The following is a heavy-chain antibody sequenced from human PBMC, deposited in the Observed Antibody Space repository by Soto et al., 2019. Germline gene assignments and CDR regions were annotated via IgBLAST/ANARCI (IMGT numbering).Heavy chain of an antibody. Sequence: EERLVQSGGGLVQPGGSLRLSCAAYGFSFGGNYMSWVRQAPGKGLELVSLIYSGGNPFYADSMKGRFTLSRDNSNNMVYLQMDSLRAEDRTVYYCARGPNAAGWGQGTVVLVSS. CDR3: ARGPNAAG. J-gene: IGHJ4*02. V-gene: IGHV3-53*01. CDR1: GFSFGGNY. D-gene: IGHD2-2*01. CDR2: IYSGGNP.